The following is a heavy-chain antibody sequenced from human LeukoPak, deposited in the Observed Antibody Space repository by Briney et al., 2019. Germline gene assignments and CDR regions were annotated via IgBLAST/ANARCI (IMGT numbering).Heavy chain of an antibody. CDR3: AGGQLWIFDY. CDR1: GYSFTSKY. V-gene: IGHV1-46*03. CDR2: INPSGGST. J-gene: IGHJ4*02. D-gene: IGHD5-18*01. Sequence: GASVNVSCKASGYSFTSKYMHWVRQAPGQGPEWMGIINPSGGSTSYPQKFEGRFTMTRDTSTSTVYMELSSLRSEDTAVYYCAGGQLWIFDYWGQGTLVTVSS.